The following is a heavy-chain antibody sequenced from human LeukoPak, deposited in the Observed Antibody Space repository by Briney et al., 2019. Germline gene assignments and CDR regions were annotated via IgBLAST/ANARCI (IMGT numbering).Heavy chain of an antibody. CDR2: ISSSSYI. CDR1: GFTFSSYS. D-gene: IGHD5-18*01. Sequence: GGSLRLSCAASGFTFSSYSMNWVRQAPGKGLEWVSSISSSSYIYYADSVKGRFTISRDNAKNSLYLQMNSLRAEDTAVYYCARDFSSAMVLSNFDYWGQGTLVTVSS. V-gene: IGHV3-21*01. J-gene: IGHJ4*02. CDR3: ARDFSSAMVLSNFDY.